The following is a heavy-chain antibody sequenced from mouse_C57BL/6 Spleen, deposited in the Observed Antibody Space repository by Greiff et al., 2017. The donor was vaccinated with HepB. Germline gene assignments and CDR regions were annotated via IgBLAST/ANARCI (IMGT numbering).Heavy chain of an antibody. CDR2: INPNNGGT. Sequence: EVQLQQSGPELVKPGASVKISCKASGYTFTDYYMNWVKQSHGKSLEWIGDINPNNGGTSYNQKFKGKATLTVDKSSSTAYMELRSLTSEDSAVYYCARGSWEGWFAYWGQGTLVTVSA. V-gene: IGHV1-26*01. D-gene: IGHD4-1*01. CDR1: GYTFTDYY. J-gene: IGHJ3*01. CDR3: ARGSWEGWFAY.